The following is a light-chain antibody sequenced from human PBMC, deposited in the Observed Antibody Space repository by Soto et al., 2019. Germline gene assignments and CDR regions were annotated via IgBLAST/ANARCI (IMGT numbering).Light chain of an antibody. CDR2: AAS. V-gene: IGKV1-8*01. J-gene: IGKJ1*01. CDR3: QHYNSYSEA. CDR1: QGISSY. Sequence: AILMTQSPSSFSASPGDRVTITCRASQGISSYLAWYQQKPGKAPKLLIYAASTLQSGVPSRFSGSGSGTDFTLTISSLQPDDFATYYCQHYNSYSEAFGQGTKVAIK.